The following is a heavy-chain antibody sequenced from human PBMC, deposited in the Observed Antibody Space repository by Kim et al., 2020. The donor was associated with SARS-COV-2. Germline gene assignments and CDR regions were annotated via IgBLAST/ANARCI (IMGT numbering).Heavy chain of an antibody. V-gene: IGHV1-46*01. D-gene: IGHD2-21*02. J-gene: IGHJ6*02. Sequence: EQKCQGRVTMTRDTSTSTVYMELSSLRSEDTAVYYCARATASDYYYGMDVWGQGTTVTVSS. CDR3: ARATASDYYYGMDV.